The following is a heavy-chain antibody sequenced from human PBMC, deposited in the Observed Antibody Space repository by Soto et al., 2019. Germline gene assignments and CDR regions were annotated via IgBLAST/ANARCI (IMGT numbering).Heavy chain of an antibody. V-gene: IGHV3-74*01. J-gene: IGHJ6*03. D-gene: IGHD3-3*01. Sequence: GGSLRLSCAASGFTFSSHWMHWVRQAPGKGLVWVSRMNSDGSNTSYADSVKGRFTISRDNAKNILYLQMNSLRADDTAVYYCARDPITIFGVVPYMDAWGKGTTVTVSS. CDR1: GFTFSSHW. CDR2: MNSDGSNT. CDR3: ARDPITIFGVVPYMDA.